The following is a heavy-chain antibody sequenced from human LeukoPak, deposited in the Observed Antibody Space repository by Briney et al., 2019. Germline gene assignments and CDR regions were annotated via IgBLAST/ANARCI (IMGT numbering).Heavy chain of an antibody. CDR1: GFTFSSYS. Sequence: GGSLRLSCAVSGFTFSSYSMHWVRQAPGKGLEWVSSISISSSHIYYADSVKGRFTISRDNAKNSLYLQMNSLRAEDTAVYYCARDQYSYGYMDVWGKGTTVTVSS. J-gene: IGHJ6*03. CDR3: ARDQYSYGYMDV. CDR2: ISISSSHI. D-gene: IGHD5-18*01. V-gene: IGHV3-21*01.